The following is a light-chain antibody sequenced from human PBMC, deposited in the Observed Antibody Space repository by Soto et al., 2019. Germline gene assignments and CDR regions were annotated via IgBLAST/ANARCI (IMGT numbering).Light chain of an antibody. Sequence: DIQMTQSPSSLSASVGDRVTITCRASQGISNYLAWYQQKPGKVHNLMIYAASTLQSGVPSRFSGSGSGTDFTLTISSLQLEDVATYYCQKYRSAPCTFGGGTKVEIK. CDR1: QGISNY. J-gene: IGKJ4*01. V-gene: IGKV1-27*01. CDR3: QKYRSAPCT. CDR2: AAS.